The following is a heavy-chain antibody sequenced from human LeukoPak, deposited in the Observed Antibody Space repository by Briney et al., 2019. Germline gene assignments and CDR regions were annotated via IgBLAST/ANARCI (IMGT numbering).Heavy chain of an antibody. J-gene: IGHJ4*02. Sequence: SETLSLTCTVSGGSISSYYWRWIRQPPRKGLEWIGYIYYSGSTNYNPSLKSQVTISVDTSKNQFSLKLSSVTAADTAVYYCARDRGGYDYDYWGQGTLVTVSS. D-gene: IGHD5-12*01. CDR1: GGSISSYY. V-gene: IGHV4-59*01. CDR2: IYYSGST. CDR3: ARDRGGYDYDY.